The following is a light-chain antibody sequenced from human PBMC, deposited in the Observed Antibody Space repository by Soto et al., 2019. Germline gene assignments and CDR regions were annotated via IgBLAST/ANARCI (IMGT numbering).Light chain of an antibody. V-gene: IGKV3-11*01. CDR1: QSVSTF. J-gene: IGKJ4*01. CDR2: DAS. CDR3: QQRYNWPLT. Sequence: IVLTQSPPSPSLSPGERATLPCRASQSVSTFLAWYQQKPGQAPRLLIYDASNRATATPARFSGSGSGTDFTLTISCLQPEDFAVYFCQQRYNWPLTFGGGTKVDIK.